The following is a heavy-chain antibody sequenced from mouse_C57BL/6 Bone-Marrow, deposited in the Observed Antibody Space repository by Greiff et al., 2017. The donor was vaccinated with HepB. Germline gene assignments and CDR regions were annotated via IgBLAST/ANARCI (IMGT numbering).Heavy chain of an antibody. D-gene: IGHD1-1*01. V-gene: IGHV1-50*01. J-gene: IGHJ3*01. CDR2: IDPSDSYT. Sequence: QVQLQQPGAELVKPGASVKLSCKASGYTFTSYWMQWVKQRPGQGLEWIGEIDPSDSYTNYNQKFKGKATLTVDTSSSAAYMQRSSLTSEDSAVYYCARESYYYGSSYVPFAYWGPGTLVTVSA. CDR3: ARESYYYGSSYVPFAY. CDR1: GYTFTSYW.